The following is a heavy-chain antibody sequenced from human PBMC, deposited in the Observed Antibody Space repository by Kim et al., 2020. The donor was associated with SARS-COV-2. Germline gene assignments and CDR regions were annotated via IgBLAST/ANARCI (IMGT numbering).Heavy chain of an antibody. CDR2: IYYSGST. V-gene: IGHV4-59*01. CDR3: ARESIAAAGPGWVNWFDP. D-gene: IGHD6-13*01. Sequence: SETLSLTCTVSGGSISSYYWSWIRQPPGKGLEWIGYIYYSGSTNYNPSLKSRVTISVDTSKNQFSLKLSSVTAADTAVYYCARESIAAAGPGWVNWFDPWGQGTLVTVSS. J-gene: IGHJ5*02. CDR1: GGSISSYY.